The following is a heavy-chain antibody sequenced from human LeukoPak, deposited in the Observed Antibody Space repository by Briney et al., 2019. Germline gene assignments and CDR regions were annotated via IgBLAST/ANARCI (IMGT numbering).Heavy chain of an antibody. V-gene: IGHV4-59*08. CDR1: GDSISSYY. J-gene: IGHJ4*02. CDR2: IYYSGSA. CDR3: ARQGYSAYEILDY. D-gene: IGHD5-12*01. Sequence: SETLSLTCAVPGDSISSYYWSWIRQPPRKGLEWVGYIYYSGSANYRTSLKSRVTISVDTSKNQFSLKLSAVTAADTAVYYCARQGYSAYEILDYWGQGTLVTVSS.